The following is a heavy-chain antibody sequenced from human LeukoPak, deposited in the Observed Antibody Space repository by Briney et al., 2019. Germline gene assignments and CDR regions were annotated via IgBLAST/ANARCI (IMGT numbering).Heavy chain of an antibody. CDR3: ARFASLYSRSWYYAFDI. CDR2: INPSGGST. V-gene: IGHV1-46*01. Sequence: ASVKVSCKASGYTFTSDYMHWVRQAPGQGLEWMGIINPSGGSTSYAQKFQGRVTMTRDTSTSTVYMELSSLRSEDTAVYYCARFASLYSRSWYYAFDIWGQGTMVTVSS. D-gene: IGHD6-13*01. J-gene: IGHJ3*02. CDR1: GYTFTSDY.